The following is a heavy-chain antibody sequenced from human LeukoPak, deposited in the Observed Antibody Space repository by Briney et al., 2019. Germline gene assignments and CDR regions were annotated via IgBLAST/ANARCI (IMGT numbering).Heavy chain of an antibody. J-gene: IGHJ6*03. V-gene: IGHV1-8*01. Sequence: ASVKVSCKASGYTFTSYDINWVRQATGQGLEWMGWMNPNSGNTGYAQKFQGRVTMTSNTYISTAYMELSRLRSEDTAVYYCARGPGAPDNGYYYYYMDVWGKGTTVTVSS. CDR1: GYTFTSYD. D-gene: IGHD2-8*01. CDR2: MNPNSGNT. CDR3: ARGPGAPDNGYYYYYMDV.